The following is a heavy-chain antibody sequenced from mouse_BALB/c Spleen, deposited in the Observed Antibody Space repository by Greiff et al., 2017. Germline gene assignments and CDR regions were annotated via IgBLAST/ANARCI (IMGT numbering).Heavy chain of an antibody. D-gene: IGHD2-3*01. Sequence: EVQLVESGPGLVKPSQSLSLTCSVTGYSITSGYYWTWIRQFPGNKLEWMGYISYDGSNNYNPSLKNRISITRDTSKNQFFLKLNSVTTEDTATYYCARGGGYDGYHEYFDVWGAGTTVTVSS. CDR2: ISYDGSN. CDR3: ARGGGYDGYHEYFDV. V-gene: IGHV3-6*02. J-gene: IGHJ1*01. CDR1: GYSITSGYY.